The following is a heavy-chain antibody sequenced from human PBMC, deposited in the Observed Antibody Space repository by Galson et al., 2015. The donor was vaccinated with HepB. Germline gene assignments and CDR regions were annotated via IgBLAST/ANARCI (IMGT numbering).Heavy chain of an antibody. J-gene: IGHJ5*02. CDR1: GYTFTSYG. CDR2: ISAYNGNT. V-gene: IGHV1-18*01. D-gene: IGHD3-3*01. CDR3: ARGGVTIFGVVIMGQGWFDP. Sequence: CKASGYTFTSYGISWVRQAPGQGLEWMGWISAYNGNTNYALKLQGRVTMTTDTSTSTAYMELRSLRSDDTAVYYCARGGVTIFGVVIMGQGWFDPWGQGTLVTVSS.